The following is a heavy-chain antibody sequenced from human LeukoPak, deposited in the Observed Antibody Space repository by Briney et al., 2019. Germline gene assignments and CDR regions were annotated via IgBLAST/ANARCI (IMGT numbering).Heavy chain of an antibody. CDR2: ISAYNGNT. D-gene: IGHD6-19*01. CDR3: ARARRTLGGGHSSGWFNDY. Sequence: ASVKVSCKASGYTFTSYGISWVRQAPGQGLEWMGWISAYNGNTNYAQKLQGRVTMTTDTSTSTAYMELRSLRSDDTAVYYCARARRTLGGGHSSGWFNDYWGQGTLVTVSS. CDR1: GYTFTSYG. J-gene: IGHJ4*02. V-gene: IGHV1-18*01.